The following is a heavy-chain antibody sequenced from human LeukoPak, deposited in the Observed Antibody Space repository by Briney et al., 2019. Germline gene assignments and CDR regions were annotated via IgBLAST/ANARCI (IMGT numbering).Heavy chain of an antibody. CDR2: IKQDGSDK. V-gene: IGHV3-7*01. CDR3: ARVNPLLAPGAFDI. J-gene: IGHJ3*02. Sequence: PGGSLRLSCAVSGFTFIIYAMSWVRQAPGKGPEWVANIKQDGSDKYYVDSVKGRFTISRDNAKKSLYLQMNSLRAEDTAVYYCARVNPLLAPGAFDIWGQGTMVTVSS. CDR1: GFTFIIYA. D-gene: IGHD2-15*01.